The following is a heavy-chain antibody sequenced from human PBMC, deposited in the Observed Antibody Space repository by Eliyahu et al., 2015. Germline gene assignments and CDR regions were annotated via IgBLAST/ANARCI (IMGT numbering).Heavy chain of an antibody. CDR2: IFSNDEK. V-gene: IGHV2-26*01. D-gene: IGHD6-13*01. Sequence: QVTLKESGPVLVKPTETLTLTCTVSGFSLSNARMGVSWIRQPPGKALEWLAHIFSNDEKSYSTSLKSRLTISKDTSKSQVVLTMTNMDPVDTATYYCARISHSDTYSSSWYYYYYYMDVWGKGTTVTVSS. J-gene: IGHJ6*03. CDR3: ARISHSDTYSSSWYYYYYYMDV. CDR1: GFSLSNARMG.